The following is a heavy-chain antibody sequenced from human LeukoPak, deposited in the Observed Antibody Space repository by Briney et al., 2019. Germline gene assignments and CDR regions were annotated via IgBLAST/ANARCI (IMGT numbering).Heavy chain of an antibody. J-gene: IGHJ4*02. CDR2: ISSSGSTI. CDR3: ARVSGYGNAAVYYFDY. D-gene: IGHD5-18*01. V-gene: IGHV3-48*03. Sequence: GGSLRVSCAASGFTFSSYEMNWVRQAPGKGLEWVSYISSSGSTIYYADSVKGRFTISRDNAKNSLYLQMNSLRAEDTAVYYCARVSGYGNAAVYYFDYWGQGTLVTVSS. CDR1: GFTFSSYE.